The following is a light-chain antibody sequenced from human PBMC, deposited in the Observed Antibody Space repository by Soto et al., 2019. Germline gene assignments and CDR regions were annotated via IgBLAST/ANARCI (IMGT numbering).Light chain of an antibody. Sequence: EVVLTQSPGTLSLSPGERATLSCRASQSVNNGYLAWYQQKPGQAPRLLIYGASARATGIPDRFSGSGSGAYLTLTISRLEHEDFALYHCQQSGSSLTFGQGTKLEMK. CDR1: QSVNNGY. J-gene: IGKJ2*01. V-gene: IGKV3-20*01. CDR2: GAS. CDR3: QQSGSSLT.